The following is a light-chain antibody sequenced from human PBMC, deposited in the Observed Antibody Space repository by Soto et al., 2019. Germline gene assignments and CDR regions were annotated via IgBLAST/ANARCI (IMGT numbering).Light chain of an antibody. CDR3: QQYNSYPT. CDR2: KAS. J-gene: IGKJ1*01. V-gene: IGKV1-5*03. Sequence: DIQMTQSPSTLSASVGDRVTITCRASQCISSWLAWYQQKPGKAPKLLIYKASSLESGVPPRFSGSGSGTEFTLNISSLQPDDFATYYSQQYNSYPTFGQGTKVEIK. CDR1: QCISSW.